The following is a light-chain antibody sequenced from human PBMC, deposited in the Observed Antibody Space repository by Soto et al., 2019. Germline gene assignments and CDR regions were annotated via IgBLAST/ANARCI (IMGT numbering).Light chain of an antibody. CDR3: QQRSNWPPT. V-gene: IGKV3-11*01. CDR2: DAS. Sequence: EMVMTQSPATLSVCQGERATLSCRASQSVSSYLAWYQQKPGQAPRLLIYDASNRATGIPARFSGSGSGTDFTLTICSLEPEDFAVYYCQQRSNWPPTFGQGTKVDI. CDR1: QSVSSY. J-gene: IGKJ1*01.